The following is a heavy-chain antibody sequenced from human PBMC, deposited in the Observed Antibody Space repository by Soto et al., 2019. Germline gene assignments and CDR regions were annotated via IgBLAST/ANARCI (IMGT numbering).Heavy chain of an antibody. V-gene: IGHV1-18*01. CDR3: ARGYDILTGPYYGMDG. CDR2: ISAYNGNT. CDR1: GYTFTSYV. D-gene: IGHD3-9*01. Sequence: QVQLVQSGAEVKKPGASVKVSCKASGYTFTSYVISWVRQAPGQGLEWMGWISAYNGNTNYAQKLQGRVTMTTDTTTSTADRERRSLRSDDTAVYYCARGYDILTGPYYGMDGWGQGTTVTVSS. J-gene: IGHJ6*02.